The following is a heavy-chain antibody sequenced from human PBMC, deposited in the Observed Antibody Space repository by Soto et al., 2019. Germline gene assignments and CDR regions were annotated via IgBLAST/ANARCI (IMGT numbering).Heavy chain of an antibody. CDR2: IYPGDSDT. CDR3: ALGYCSSTSCLTSYYGMDV. CDR1: GYSFTSYW. V-gene: IGHV5-51*01. Sequence: GGSLKISCKGSGYSFTSYWIGWVRQMPGKGLEWMGIIYPGDSDTRYSPSFQGQVTISADKSISTAYLQWSSLKASDTAMYYCALGYCSSTSCLTSYYGMDVWGQGTTVTVSS. J-gene: IGHJ6*02. D-gene: IGHD2-2*01.